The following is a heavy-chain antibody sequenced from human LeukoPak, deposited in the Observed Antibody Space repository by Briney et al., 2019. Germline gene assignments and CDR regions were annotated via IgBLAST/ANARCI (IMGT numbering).Heavy chain of an antibody. CDR1: GDSVSSNSAA. CDR3: ARSTNSESSSYYFDY. CDR2: TYYRSKWYS. J-gene: IGHJ4*02. Sequence: SQTLSLTCVISGDSVSSNSAAWNWIRQSPSRGLEWLGRTYYRSKWYSYSAVSVKSRIIINPDTSKNQFSLQLNSVTPEDTAVYYCARSTNSESSSYYFDYWGQGTLVTVSS. V-gene: IGHV6-1*01. D-gene: IGHD1-26*01.